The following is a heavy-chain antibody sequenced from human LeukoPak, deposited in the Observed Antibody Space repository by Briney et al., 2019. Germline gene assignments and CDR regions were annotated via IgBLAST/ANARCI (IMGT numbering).Heavy chain of an antibody. Sequence: GASVKVSCKASGGTFSSYAISWVRQAPGQGLEWMGGIIPIFGTANYAQKFQGRVTITADESTSTAYMELSSLRSEDTAVYYCARDRRAAAGTGSYWYFDLWGRGTLVTVSS. J-gene: IGHJ2*01. CDR2: IIPIFGTA. CDR1: GGTFSSYA. V-gene: IGHV1-69*13. D-gene: IGHD6-13*01. CDR3: ARDRRAAAGTGSYWYFDL.